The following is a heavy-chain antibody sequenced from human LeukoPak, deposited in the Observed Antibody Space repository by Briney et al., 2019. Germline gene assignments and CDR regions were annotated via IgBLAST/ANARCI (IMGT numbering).Heavy chain of an antibody. V-gene: IGHV1-8*01. D-gene: IGHD3-9*01. CDR3: ARLDILTGYSSDY. CDR2: MNPNSGNT. CDR1: GYTFTSYD. J-gene: IGHJ4*02. Sequence: GASVKVSCKASGYTFTSYDINWVRQATGQGLEWMGWMNPNSGNTGYAQKFQGRVTMTRNTSIRTAYMELSSLRSEDTAVYYCARLDILTGYSSDYWGQGTLVTVSS.